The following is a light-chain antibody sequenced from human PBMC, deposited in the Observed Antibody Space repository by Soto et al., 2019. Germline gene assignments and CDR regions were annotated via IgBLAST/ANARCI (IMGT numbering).Light chain of an antibody. CDR3: TSYTTMNTYA. CDR2: EVS. J-gene: IGLJ1*01. V-gene: IGLV2-14*01. Sequence: QSALTQPASVSGSPGQSITISCTGSSTDVGAYNYVSWYQQYPGQAPNLLIYEVSRRPSGFSHRFSGSKSVNTASLTISGLQAEDDANYYCTSYTTMNTYAFGTATKVTVL. CDR1: STDVGAYNY.